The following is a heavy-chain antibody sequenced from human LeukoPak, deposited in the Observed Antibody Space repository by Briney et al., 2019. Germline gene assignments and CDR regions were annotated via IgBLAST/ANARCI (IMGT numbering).Heavy chain of an antibody. Sequence: PSETLSLTCTVSGDSISSDYWTWVRQPPGKGLEWIGYIYSSGSTNYNTSLKSRVTLSLDTSKDQFSLKLSSVSAADTAVYNCVRVAVPEKHLIYWGQGILVTVSS. CDR3: VRVAVPEKHLIY. J-gene: IGHJ4*02. CDR2: IYSSGST. D-gene: IGHD3-16*01. V-gene: IGHV4-59*01. CDR1: GDSISSDY.